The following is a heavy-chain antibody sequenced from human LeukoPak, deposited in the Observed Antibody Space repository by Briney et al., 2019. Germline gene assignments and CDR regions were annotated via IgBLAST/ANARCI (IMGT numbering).Heavy chain of an antibody. D-gene: IGHD2-2*01. V-gene: IGHV1-18*04. CDR3: ARDPRDIVVVPAVINFDY. CDR1: GYTFTSYG. Sequence: ASVKVSCTASGYTFTSYGISWVRQAPGQGLEWMGWISVYSGNTNYAQKLQGRVTMTTDTSTSTAYMELRSLRSDDTAVYYCARDPRDIVVVPAVINFDYWGQGTLVTVSS. CDR2: ISVYSGNT. J-gene: IGHJ4*02.